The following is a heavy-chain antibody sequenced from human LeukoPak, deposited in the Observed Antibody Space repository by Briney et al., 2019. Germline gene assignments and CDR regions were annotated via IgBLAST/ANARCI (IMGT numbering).Heavy chain of an antibody. CDR2: INHSGST. Sequence: SETLSLTCAVYGGSFSGYYWSWILQPPGKGLEWLGEINHSGSTNYNPSLKSRVTISVDTSKNQFSLKLSSVTAADTAVYYCARDKWVGATYYYYYYMDVWGKGTTVTVSS. CDR1: GGSFSGYY. CDR3: ARDKWVGATYYYYYYMDV. J-gene: IGHJ6*03. D-gene: IGHD1-26*01. V-gene: IGHV4-34*01.